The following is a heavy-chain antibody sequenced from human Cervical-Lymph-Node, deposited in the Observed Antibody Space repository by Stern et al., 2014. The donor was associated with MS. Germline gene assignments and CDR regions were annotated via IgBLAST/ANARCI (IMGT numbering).Heavy chain of an antibody. CDR1: GFIFSGSV. CDR3: ASPRGIGAAGTPNFYYGLDV. Sequence: EVQLVESGGALVQPGESLQLSCAASGFIFSGSVIHWVRQASGKGLEWVGRIRSKANNYATTYAESVKGRFTISRDDSKNTAYLQMNSLKVDDTAVYYCASPRGIGAAGTPNFYYGLDVWGQGTTVTVSS. V-gene: IGHV3-73*01. D-gene: IGHD6-13*01. CDR2: IRSKANNYAT. J-gene: IGHJ6*02.